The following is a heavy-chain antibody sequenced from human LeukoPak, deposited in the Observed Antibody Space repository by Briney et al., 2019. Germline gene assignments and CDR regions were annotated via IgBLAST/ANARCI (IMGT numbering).Heavy chain of an antibody. V-gene: IGHV4-4*02. CDR2: IYHSGNT. Sequence: SETLSLTCAVSGGSISNSNWWSWVRQPPGKGLEWIGEIYHSGNTNYNPSLKSRVTITVDTSKSQFSLELNSVTAADTALYFCTTLYYYDTTGYYWRGFDYWGQGALVTVSS. CDR1: GGSISNSNW. J-gene: IGHJ4*02. D-gene: IGHD3-22*01. CDR3: TTLYYYDTTGYYWRGFDY.